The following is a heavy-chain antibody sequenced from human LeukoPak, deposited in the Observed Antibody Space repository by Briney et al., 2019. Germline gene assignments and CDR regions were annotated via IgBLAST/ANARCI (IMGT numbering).Heavy chain of an antibody. D-gene: IGHD4-17*01. V-gene: IGHV4-59*01. J-gene: IGHJ4*02. Sequence: SETLSLTCTVSGGSISSYYWSWIRQPPGKGLEWLGYIYYSGSTNYNPSLKSRVTISVDTSKNQFSLKLSSVTAADTAVYYCARDYGDYGTEALDYWGQGTLVTVSS. CDR3: ARDYGDYGTEALDY. CDR2: IYYSGST. CDR1: GGSISSYY.